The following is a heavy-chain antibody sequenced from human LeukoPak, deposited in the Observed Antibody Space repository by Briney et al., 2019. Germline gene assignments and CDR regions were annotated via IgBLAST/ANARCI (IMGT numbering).Heavy chain of an antibody. D-gene: IGHD2-15*01. CDR3: AKDPPRYCRGGYCYPDY. V-gene: IGHV3-30*18. CDR2: ISNDGSSK. CDR1: GFTISSYG. Sequence: GGSLRLSCAASGFTISSYGMHWVRQTPGKGLEWVAVISNDGSSKYYADSVKGRFTISRDISKNTLYLQMNSLRAEDTGVYYCAKDPPRYCRGGYCYPDYWGQGTLVTVSS. J-gene: IGHJ4*02.